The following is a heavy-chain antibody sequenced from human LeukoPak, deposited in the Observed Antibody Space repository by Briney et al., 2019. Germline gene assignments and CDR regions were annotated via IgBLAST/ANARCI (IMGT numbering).Heavy chain of an antibody. CDR2: INPSGGST. Sequence: ASVKVSCKASGYTFTSYYMHWVRQAPGQGLEWMGIINPSGGSTSYAQKFQGRVTMTRDMSTSTDYMELSSLRSEDTAVYYCARGPPTHYDFWTGTHYSYYYMDVWGKGTTVTVSS. CDR3: ARGPPTHYDFWTGTHYSYYYMDV. D-gene: IGHD3-3*01. J-gene: IGHJ6*03. CDR1: GYTFTSYY. V-gene: IGHV1-46*01.